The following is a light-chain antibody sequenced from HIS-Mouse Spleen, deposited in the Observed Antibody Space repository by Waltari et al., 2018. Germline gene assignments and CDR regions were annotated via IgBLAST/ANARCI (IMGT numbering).Light chain of an antibody. CDR2: DVS. CDR1: SSDVGGYNY. CDR3: SSYTSSSTWV. J-gene: IGLJ3*02. Sequence: QSALTQPASVSGSPGQSITIPCTGTSSDVGGYNYVSWYQQHQGKAPKLMIYDVSNRPSGVSNRFSGSKSGNTASLTISGLQAEDEADYYCSSYTSSSTWVFGGGTKLTVL. V-gene: IGLV2-14*03.